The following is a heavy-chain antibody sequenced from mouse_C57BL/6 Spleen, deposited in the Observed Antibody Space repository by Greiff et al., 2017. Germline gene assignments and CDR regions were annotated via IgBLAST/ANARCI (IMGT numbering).Heavy chain of an antibody. CDR2: IYPGDGDT. J-gene: IGHJ4*01. V-gene: IGHV1-82*01. CDR1: GYAFSSSW. CDR3: AREGGYYDYYAMDY. D-gene: IGHD2-3*01. Sequence: VQRVESGPELVKPGASVKISCKASGYAFSSSWMNWVKQRPGKGLEWIGRIYPGDGDTNYNGKLKGKATLTADKSSSTAYMQLSSLTSEDSAVYFCAREGGYYDYYAMDYWGQGTSVTVSS.